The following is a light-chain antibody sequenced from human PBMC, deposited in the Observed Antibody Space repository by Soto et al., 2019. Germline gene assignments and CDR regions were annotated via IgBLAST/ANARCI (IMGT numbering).Light chain of an antibody. CDR2: DAS. J-gene: IGKJ4*01. V-gene: IGKV1-33*01. CDR3: QQYDNLPLLSAGQ. Sequence: DIQMTQSPSSLSASVGDRVTITCQASQDISNYLNWYQQKPGKAPKLLIYDASNLETGVPSRFSGSGSGTDFTFTISSLQPEDIATYYCQQYDNLPLLSAGQFGGGTKVEIK. CDR1: QDISNY.